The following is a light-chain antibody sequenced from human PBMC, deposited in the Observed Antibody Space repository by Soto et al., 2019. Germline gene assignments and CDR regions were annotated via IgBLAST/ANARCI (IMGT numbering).Light chain of an antibody. CDR2: GAS. CDR3: QQYNDWVT. CDR1: QSVSSN. J-gene: IGKJ4*01. Sequence: EIVMTQSPATLSVSPGERATLSCRASQSVSSNLVWYQQKPGQAPRLLIYGASTRVTGIPARFSGSGSGTEFTLTINSLQSEDFAVYYCQQYNDWVTFGGGTKVEI. V-gene: IGKV3-15*01.